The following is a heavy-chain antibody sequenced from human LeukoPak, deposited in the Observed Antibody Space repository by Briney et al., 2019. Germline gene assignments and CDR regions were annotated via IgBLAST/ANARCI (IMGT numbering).Heavy chain of an antibody. V-gene: IGHV3-21*01. Sequence: PGGSLRLSCAASGFTFSSYNMNWVRQAPGKGLEWVSSISSSSSYIYYADSVKGRFTISRDNAKNSLYLQMNSLRAEDTAVYYCARPHIVGASLAFDIWGQGTMVTVSS. CDR1: GFTFSSYN. CDR3: ARPHIVGASLAFDI. J-gene: IGHJ3*02. CDR2: ISSSSSYI. D-gene: IGHD1-26*01.